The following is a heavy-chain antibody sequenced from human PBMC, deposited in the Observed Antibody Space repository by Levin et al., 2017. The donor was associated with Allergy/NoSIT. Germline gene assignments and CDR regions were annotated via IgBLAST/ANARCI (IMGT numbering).Heavy chain of an antibody. V-gene: IGHV3-15*07. CDR1: GFTFSDAW. CDR3: TVGHDILTGYYNQVY. CDR2: IKSKTDGGTT. Sequence: GGSRRLSCAASGFTFSDAWMNWVRQAPGKGLEWVGRIKSKTDGGTTDYAAPVKGRFTISRDDSKNTLYLQMNSLKTEDTAVYYCTVGHDILTGYYNQVYWGQGTLVTVSS. J-gene: IGHJ4*02. D-gene: IGHD3-9*01.